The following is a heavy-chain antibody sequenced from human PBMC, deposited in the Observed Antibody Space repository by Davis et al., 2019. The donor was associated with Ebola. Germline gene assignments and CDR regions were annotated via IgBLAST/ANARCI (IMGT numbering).Heavy chain of an antibody. CDR2: IYYSGST. CDR3: ATWEPFDY. J-gene: IGHJ4*02. Sequence: GSLRLSCTVSGGSISSYYWSWIRQPPGKGLEWIGYIYYSGSTNYNPSLKSRVTISVDTSKNQFSLKLSSVTAADTAVYYCATWEPFDYWGQGTLVTVSS. D-gene: IGHD1-26*01. CDR1: GGSISSYY. V-gene: IGHV4-59*08.